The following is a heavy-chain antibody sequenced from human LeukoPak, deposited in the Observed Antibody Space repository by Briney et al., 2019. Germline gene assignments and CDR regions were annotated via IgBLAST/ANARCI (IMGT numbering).Heavy chain of an antibody. Sequence: ASVKVSCKASGYTFTGYYMHWVRQAPGQGLEWMGWINPNSGGTNYAQKFQGRVTMTRDTSISTAYMELSRLRSDDTAVYYRARRAGWGLKDAFDIWGQGTMVTVSS. CDR2: INPNSGGT. V-gene: IGHV1-2*02. J-gene: IGHJ3*02. D-gene: IGHD3-16*01. CDR3: ARRAGWGLKDAFDI. CDR1: GYTFTGYY.